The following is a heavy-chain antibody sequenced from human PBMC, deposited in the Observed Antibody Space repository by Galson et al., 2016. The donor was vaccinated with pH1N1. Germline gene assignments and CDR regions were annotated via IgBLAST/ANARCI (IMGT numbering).Heavy chain of an antibody. CDR3: ARGRNYGDY. CDR2: ISYSGST. J-gene: IGHJ4*02. CDR1: GGSITCGDYY. V-gene: IGHV4-30-4*01. Sequence: LSLTCTVSGGSITCGDYYWSWIRQPPGKGLEWIGYISYSGSTYYNPSLNSRVTISLDTSKNHFSLKLSSVTAADTAVYYCARGRNYGDYWGQGTLVTVSS.